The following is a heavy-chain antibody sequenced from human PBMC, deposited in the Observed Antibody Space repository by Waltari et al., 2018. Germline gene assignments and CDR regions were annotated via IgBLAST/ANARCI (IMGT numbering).Heavy chain of an antibody. CDR2: IYTSGST. J-gene: IGHJ4*02. Sequence: QVQLQESGQGLMKPSETLSLTCTVPVGSISSYYWRCIRQTAGKGLEWIGRIYTSGSTNYNPSLKSRVTMSVDTSKNQFSLKLSSVTAADTAVYYCARESGSYYGVDYWGQGTLVTVSS. CDR3: ARESGSYYGVDY. CDR1: VGSISSYY. D-gene: IGHD1-26*01. V-gene: IGHV4-4*07.